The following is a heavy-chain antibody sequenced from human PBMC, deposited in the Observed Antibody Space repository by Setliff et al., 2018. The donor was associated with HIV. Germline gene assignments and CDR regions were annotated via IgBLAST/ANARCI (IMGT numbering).Heavy chain of an antibody. CDR2: IYYSGST. CDR1: RRSISSSSYY. J-gene: IGHJ4*02. CDR3: ARPDSYSYGYNYFDY. Sequence: LSLTSIVPRRSISSSSYYWGWIRQPPGKGLEWIGSIYYSGSTYYNPSLKSRVTISVDTSKNQFSLKLSSVTAADTAVYYCARPDSYSYGYNYFDYWGQGTLVTVSS. V-gene: IGHV4-39*01. D-gene: IGHD5-18*01.